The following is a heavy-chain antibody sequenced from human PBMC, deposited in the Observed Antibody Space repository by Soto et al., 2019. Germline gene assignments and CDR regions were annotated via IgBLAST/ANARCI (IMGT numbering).Heavy chain of an antibody. CDR2: IIPIFGTA. CDR3: ARAGYYDYVWGSSDY. J-gene: IGHJ4*02. V-gene: IGHV1-69*01. Sequence: QVQLVQSGAEVKKPGYSVKVSCKASGGTFSSYAISWVRQAPGQGLEWMGGIIPIFGTANYAQKFQGRVTITADESTITAYMEVSSLRSEDTAVYYCARAGYYDYVWGSSDYWGQGTLVTVSS. D-gene: IGHD3-16*01. CDR1: GGTFSSYA.